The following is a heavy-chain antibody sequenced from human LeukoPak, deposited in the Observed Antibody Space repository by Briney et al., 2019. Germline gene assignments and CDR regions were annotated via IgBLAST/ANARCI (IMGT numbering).Heavy chain of an antibody. D-gene: IGHD3-10*01. CDR3: ARGEGI. V-gene: IGHV4-30-2*01. CDR2: IYHDGNT. J-gene: IGHJ4*02. Sequence: SETLSLTCAVSGGSISSGGYSWNWIRQPPGKGLEWIGNIYHDGNTYYNPSLKSRVTISVDTSKNQFSLKLNSVTAADTAIYYCARGEGIWGQGTLVTVSS. CDR1: GGSISSGGYS.